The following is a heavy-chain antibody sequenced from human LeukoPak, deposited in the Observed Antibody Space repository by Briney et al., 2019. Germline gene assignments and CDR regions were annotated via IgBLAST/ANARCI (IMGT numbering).Heavy chain of an antibody. Sequence: SETLSLTCAVSGGSISSGGYSWSWIRQPPGTGLEWIGYIYHSGSTYYNPSLKSRVTISVDRSKNQFSLKLSSVTAADTAVYYCARTPRLRHLYFDYWGQGTLVTVSS. CDR3: ARTPRLRHLYFDY. J-gene: IGHJ4*02. D-gene: IGHD4-17*01. CDR2: IYHSGST. CDR1: GGSISSGGYS. V-gene: IGHV4-30-2*01.